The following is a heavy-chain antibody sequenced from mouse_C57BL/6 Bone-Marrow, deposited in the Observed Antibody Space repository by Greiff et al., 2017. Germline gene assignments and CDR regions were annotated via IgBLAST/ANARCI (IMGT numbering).Heavy chain of an antibody. CDR2: IDPENGDT. CDR3: TTEGFFDY. Sequence: VHVKQSGAELVRPGASVKLSCTASGFNIKDDYMHWVKQRPEQGLEWIGWIDPENGDTEYASKFQGKATITADTSSNTAYLQLSSLTSEDTAVYYCTTEGFFDYWGQGTTLTVSS. J-gene: IGHJ2*01. CDR1: GFNIKDDY. D-gene: IGHD3-3*01. V-gene: IGHV14-4*01.